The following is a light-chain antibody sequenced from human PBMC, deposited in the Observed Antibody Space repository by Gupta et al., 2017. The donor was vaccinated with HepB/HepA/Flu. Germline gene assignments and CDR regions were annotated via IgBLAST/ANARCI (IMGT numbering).Light chain of an antibody. Sequence: VVMTQSPLSLPVALGQPASLSCRSSQRLVHTDETIYFNWFHQRPGESPRRLIIKVSNRDSGVPDRCSSSGSGTDYTPKISRVEEEDVGVEYCMQATHRSFTFGQGTKLEIK. CDR1: QRLVHTDETIY. CDR3: MQATHRSFT. J-gene: IGKJ2*01. V-gene: IGKV2-30*02. CDR2: KVS.